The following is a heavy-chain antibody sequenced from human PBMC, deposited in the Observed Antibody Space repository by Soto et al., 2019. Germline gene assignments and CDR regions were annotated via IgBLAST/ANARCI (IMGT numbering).Heavy chain of an antibody. D-gene: IGHD5-18*01. CDR2: ISASGGST. CDR3: AKGRGYSYGYGY. V-gene: IGHV3-23*01. J-gene: IGHJ4*02. CDR1: GSTFSSYA. Sequence: GSLRLSYAASGSTFSSYALSWVRQAPGKGLERVSTISASGGSTYYANAEKGRFTISRDNSKNTLYLQMNSLRAEDTAVYYCAKGRGYSYGYGYWGQGTLVTVSS.